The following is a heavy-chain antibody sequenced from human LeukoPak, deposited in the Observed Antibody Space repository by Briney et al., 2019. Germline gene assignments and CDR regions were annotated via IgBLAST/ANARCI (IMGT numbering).Heavy chain of an antibody. J-gene: IGHJ4*02. D-gene: IGHD1-1*01. Sequence: ASVKVSCKASGYTLTSYYIHWVRQAPGQGLEWMGVISPSGDRTSYAQKFQGRVTVTRDTSTSTVYMELSSLRSEDTAVYYCAGEVPTTSYFDYWGQGTLVTVSS. CDR2: ISPSGDRT. CDR3: AGEVPTTSYFDY. V-gene: IGHV1-46*01. CDR1: GYTLTSYY.